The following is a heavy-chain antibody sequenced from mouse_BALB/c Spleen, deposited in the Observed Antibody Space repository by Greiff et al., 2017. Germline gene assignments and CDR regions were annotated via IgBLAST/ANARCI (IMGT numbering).Heavy chain of an antibody. CDR1: GFTFNTYA. CDR3: VRLAMDY. Sequence: EVQVVESGGGLVQPKGSLKLSCAASGFTFNTYAMNWVRQAPGKGLEWVARIRSKSNNYATYYADSVKDRFTISRDDSQSMLYLQMNNLKTEDTAMYYCVRLAMDYWGQGTSVTVSS. CDR2: IRSKSNNYAT. J-gene: IGHJ4*01. V-gene: IGHV10-1*02.